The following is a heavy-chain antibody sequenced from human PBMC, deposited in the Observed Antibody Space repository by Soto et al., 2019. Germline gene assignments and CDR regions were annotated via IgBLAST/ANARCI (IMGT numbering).Heavy chain of an antibody. D-gene: IGHD4-17*01. CDR2: ISGSGGST. V-gene: IGHV3-23*01. J-gene: IGHJ4*02. Sequence: GGSLRLSCAASGFTFSSYAMSWVRQAPGKGPEWVSAISGSGGSTYYADSVKGRFTISRDNSKNTLYLQMNSLRAEDTAVYYCATMTTVTYYFDYWGQGTLVTVSS. CDR3: ATMTTVTYYFDY. CDR1: GFTFSSYA.